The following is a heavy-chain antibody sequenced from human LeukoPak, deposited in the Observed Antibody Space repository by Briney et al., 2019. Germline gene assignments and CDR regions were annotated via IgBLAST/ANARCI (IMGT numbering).Heavy chain of an antibody. CDR1: GGSINSYY. CDR3: ARHSGTYWDFDY. V-gene: IGHV4-59*08. D-gene: IGHD1-26*01. Sequence: SETLFLTCTVSGGSINSYYWSWIRQPPGKTLEWIGYIYYSGTTNYNPSLKSRVTISVDTSESQFSLKLSSVTAADTAVYYCARHSGTYWDFDYWGQGILVTVSS. J-gene: IGHJ4*02. CDR2: IYYSGTT.